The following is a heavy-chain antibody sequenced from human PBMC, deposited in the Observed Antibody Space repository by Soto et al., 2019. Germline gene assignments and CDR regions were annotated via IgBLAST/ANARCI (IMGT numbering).Heavy chain of an antibody. CDR2: IYYSGST. Sequence: QVQLQESGPGLVKPSQTLSLTCTVSGGSISSGDYYWSWIHQPPGKGLEWIGYIYYSGSTYYNPSLKSRVTISVDTSKNQFSLKLSSVTAADTAVYYCARGNGYGDYYWYFDLWGRGTLVTVSS. V-gene: IGHV4-30-4*01. CDR3: ARGNGYGDYYWYFDL. CDR1: GGSISSGDYY. D-gene: IGHD4-17*01. J-gene: IGHJ2*01.